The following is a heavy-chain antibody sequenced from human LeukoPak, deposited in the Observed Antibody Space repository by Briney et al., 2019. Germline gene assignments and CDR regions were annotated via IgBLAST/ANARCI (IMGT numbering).Heavy chain of an antibody. Sequence: GASVKVSCKASGYTFTSYDIHWVRQATGQGLEWMGWMNPNSGNTGYAQKFQGRVTMTRNTSISTAYMELSSLRSEDTAVYYCARGASITIFGVVITDYYYYGMDVWGQGTTVTVSS. D-gene: IGHD3-3*01. J-gene: IGHJ6*02. V-gene: IGHV1-8*01. CDR2: MNPNSGNT. CDR1: GYTFTSYD. CDR3: ARGASITIFGVVITDYYYYGMDV.